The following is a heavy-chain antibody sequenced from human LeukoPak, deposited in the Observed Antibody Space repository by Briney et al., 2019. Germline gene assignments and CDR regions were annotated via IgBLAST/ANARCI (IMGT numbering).Heavy chain of an antibody. Sequence: GRSLRLSCAASGFTFSSYGMHWVRQAPGKGLEWVAVIWYDGSNKYYADSVKGRFTIPRDNSKNTLYLQMNSLRAEDTAVYYCARVRLDPYYYYYGMDVWGQGTTVTVS. J-gene: IGHJ6*02. CDR1: GFTFSSYG. CDR3: ARVRLDPYYYYYGMDV. CDR2: IWYDGSNK. V-gene: IGHV3-33*01. D-gene: IGHD6-19*01.